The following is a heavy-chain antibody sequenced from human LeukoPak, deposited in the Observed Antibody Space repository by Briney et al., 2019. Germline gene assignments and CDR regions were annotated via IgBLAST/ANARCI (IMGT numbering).Heavy chain of an antibody. CDR1: GGSVSSGNYD. CDR2: IYFSGTT. Sequence: SETLSLTCTVSGGSVSSGNYDWNWIRQPPGKALEWIGCIYFSGTTNYNPSLKSRVSISVDTSKNQFSLKLSSVTAADTAVYYCARGYGSGWYYFDYWGQGTLVTVSS. J-gene: IGHJ4*02. CDR3: ARGYGSGWYYFDY. D-gene: IGHD6-19*01. V-gene: IGHV4-61*01.